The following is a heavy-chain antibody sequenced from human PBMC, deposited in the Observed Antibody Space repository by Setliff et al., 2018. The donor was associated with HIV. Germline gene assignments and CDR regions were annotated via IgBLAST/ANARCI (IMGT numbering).Heavy chain of an antibody. Sequence: ASVKVSCKVSGYTLTEVSVHWVRQAPGKGLEWMGYFDPQDGETVYAQKFQGRVTITADESTSTAYMELSSLRSEDTAVYNCARDYPYYESSGYNYLEAFDIWGQGTMVTVSS. J-gene: IGHJ3*02. CDR3: ARDYPYYESSGYNYLEAFDI. V-gene: IGHV1-24*01. CDR2: FDPQDGET. CDR1: GYTLTEVS. D-gene: IGHD3-22*01.